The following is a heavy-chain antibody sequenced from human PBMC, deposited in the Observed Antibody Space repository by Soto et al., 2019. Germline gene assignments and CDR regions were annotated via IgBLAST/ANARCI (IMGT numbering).Heavy chain of an antibody. CDR3: AKERSSGWSLDY. J-gene: IGHJ4*02. CDR2: ISGSGDST. D-gene: IGHD6-19*01. Sequence: EVQLLESGGGLVQPGGSLSLSCAASGFTFSTYAMNWVRQAPGKGLEWVSGISGSGDSTYYADSVKGRFTVSRDNSKNTLYLQKNSLRAEDTAVFYCAKERSSGWSLDYWGQGTLVTVSS. CDR1: GFTFSTYA. V-gene: IGHV3-23*01.